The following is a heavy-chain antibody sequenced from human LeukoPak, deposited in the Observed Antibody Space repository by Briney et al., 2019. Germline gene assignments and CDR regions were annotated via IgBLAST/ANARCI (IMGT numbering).Heavy chain of an antibody. CDR2: FDPEDGET. V-gene: IGHV1-24*01. CDR3: ARDRAYCSSTSCYSYYYYGMDV. Sequence: ASVKVSCKVSGYTLTELSMHWVRQAPGKGLEWMGGFDPEDGETIYAQKFQGRVTMTEDTSTDTAYMELSSLRAEDTAVYYCARDRAYCSSTSCYSYYYYGMDVWGQGTTVTVSS. D-gene: IGHD2-2*02. CDR1: GYTLTELS. J-gene: IGHJ6*02.